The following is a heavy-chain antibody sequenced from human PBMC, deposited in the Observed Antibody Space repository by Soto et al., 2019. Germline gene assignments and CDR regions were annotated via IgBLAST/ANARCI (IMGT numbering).Heavy chain of an antibody. D-gene: IGHD3-3*01. CDR2: ISGSGGST. CDR3: AKEFHDFWSGYYLSFFDP. V-gene: IGHV3-23*01. CDR1: GFTFSSYA. Sequence: GGSLRLSCAASGFTFSSYAMSWVRQAPGKGLEWVSAISGSGGSTYYADSVKGRFTISRDNSKNTLYLQMNSLRAEDTAVYYCAKEFHDFWSGYYLSFFDPWGQGTLVTVSS. J-gene: IGHJ5*02.